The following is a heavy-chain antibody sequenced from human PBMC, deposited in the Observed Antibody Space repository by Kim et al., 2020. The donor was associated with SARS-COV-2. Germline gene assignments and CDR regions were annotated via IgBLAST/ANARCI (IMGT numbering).Heavy chain of an antibody. D-gene: IGHD1-1*01. V-gene: IGHV3-73*01. CDR3: TRIPATTLAFWDAFDI. J-gene: IGHJ3*02. Sequence: VKGRLTITRDDSKNTAYLEMSGLKTEDTALYYCTRIPATTLAFWDAFDIWGQGTMVTVSS.